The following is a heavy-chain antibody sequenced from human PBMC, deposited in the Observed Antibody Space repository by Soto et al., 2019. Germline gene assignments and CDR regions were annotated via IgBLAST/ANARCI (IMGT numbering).Heavy chain of an antibody. CDR3: ARSDRVTSGMDV. Sequence: QVQLVQSGAXVKKPGSSVKVSCRASGGTFSSYTISWVRQAPGQGLEWMGRIIPILGIANYAQKFQGRVTITADKSTSTAYMELSSLRSEDTAVYYCARSDRVTSGMDVWGQGTTVTVSS. CDR2: IIPILGIA. D-gene: IGHD4-17*01. J-gene: IGHJ6*02. CDR1: GGTFSSYT. V-gene: IGHV1-69*02.